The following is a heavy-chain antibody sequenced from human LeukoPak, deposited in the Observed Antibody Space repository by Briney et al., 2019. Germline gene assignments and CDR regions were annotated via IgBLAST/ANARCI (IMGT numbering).Heavy chain of an antibody. Sequence: SETLSLTCTVSGGSISSGGYYWSWIRQPPGKGLEWIGYIYHSGSTYYNPSLKSRVTISVDRSKNQFSLKLSPVTAADTAVYYCARGSDYYDSSGYLHWFDPWGQGTLVTVSS. J-gene: IGHJ5*02. V-gene: IGHV4-30-2*01. D-gene: IGHD3-22*01. CDR1: GGSISSGGYY. CDR2: IYHSGST. CDR3: ARGSDYYDSSGYLHWFDP.